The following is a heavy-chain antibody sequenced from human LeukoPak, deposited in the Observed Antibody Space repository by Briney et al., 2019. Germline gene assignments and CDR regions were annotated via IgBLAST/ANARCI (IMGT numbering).Heavy chain of an antibody. Sequence: SGTLSLTCTVSSGSINSYYRGWVRQPAGRGLEWIGRIYTTGKTDYNPSLKSRLTMSVETSKRQFSLNLRSVTAADTAIYYCARHGYTASLYFLDFWSQGTLVRVSS. CDR1: SGSINSYY. CDR2: IYTTGKT. V-gene: IGHV4-4*07. J-gene: IGHJ4*02. CDR3: ARHGYTASLYFLDF. D-gene: IGHD3-16*01.